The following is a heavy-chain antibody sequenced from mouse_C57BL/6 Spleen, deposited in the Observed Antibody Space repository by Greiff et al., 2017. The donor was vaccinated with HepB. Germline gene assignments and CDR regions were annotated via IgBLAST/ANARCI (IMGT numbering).Heavy chain of an antibody. Sequence: QVQLQQSGPGLVQPSQSLSITCTVSGFSLTSYGVHWVRQSPGKGLEWLGVIWRGGSTDYNPAFMSRLSITKDNSKSQVFFKMNSLQADDTAIYYCAKNYGNPNWYFDVWGTGTTVTVSS. CDR1: GFSLTSYG. CDR2: IWRGGST. CDR3: AKNYGNPNWYFDV. V-gene: IGHV2-5*01. J-gene: IGHJ1*03. D-gene: IGHD1-1*01.